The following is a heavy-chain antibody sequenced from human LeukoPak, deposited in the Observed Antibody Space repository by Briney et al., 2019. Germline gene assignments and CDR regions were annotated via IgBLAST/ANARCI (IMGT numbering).Heavy chain of an antibody. V-gene: IGHV3-7*01. D-gene: IGHD2-15*01. CDR3: ARDHVVDGLVFDY. CDR1: GFTFRSHW. Sequence: GGSLRLSCAASGFTFRSHWMRWVRQAPGKGRELVANINQDGSEKYYVDSVKGRFTISRDNAKNSLFLQMNSLRAEDTATCYCARDHVVDGLVFDYWGQGTLVTVSS. CDR2: INQDGSEK. J-gene: IGHJ4*02.